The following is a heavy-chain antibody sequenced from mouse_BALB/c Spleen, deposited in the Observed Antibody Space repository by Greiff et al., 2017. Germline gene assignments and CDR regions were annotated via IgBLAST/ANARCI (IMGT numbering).Heavy chain of an antibody. V-gene: IGHV1-77*01. CDR1: GYTFTDYY. CDR2: IYPGSGNT. D-gene: IGHD2-1*01. CDR3: AMDVNYDYFDY. J-gene: IGHJ2*01. Sequence: VQLQQSGAELARPGASVKLSCKASGYTFTDYYINWVKQRTGQGLEWIGEIYPGSGNTYYNEKFKGKATLTADKSSSTPYMQLSSLTSEDSAVYFCAMDVNYDYFDYWGQGTTLTVSS.